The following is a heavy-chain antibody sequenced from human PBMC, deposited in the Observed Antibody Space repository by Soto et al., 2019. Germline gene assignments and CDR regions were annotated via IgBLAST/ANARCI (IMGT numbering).Heavy chain of an antibody. J-gene: IGHJ4*02. CDR1: GGSFSGYY. CDR2: INQSGFT. CDR3: AIFPFDRSSWTNPRYFDY. D-gene: IGHD6-13*01. Sequence: QVQLQQWGAGLLKPAETLSLTCAVYGGSFSGYYWTWIRQPPGKGLEWIGEINQSGFTNYNPSLGSLVTMSVDTSTNQFSLRLSSVTASDTAVYYCAIFPFDRSSWTNPRYFDYWGQGTLVTVSS. V-gene: IGHV4-34*01.